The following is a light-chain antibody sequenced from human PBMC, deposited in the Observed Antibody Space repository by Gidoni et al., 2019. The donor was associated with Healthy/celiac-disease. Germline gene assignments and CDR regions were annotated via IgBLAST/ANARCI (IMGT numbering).Light chain of an antibody. V-gene: IGKV4-1*01. CDR3: QQYYSTPPR. CDR1: QSVLYSSNNKNY. J-gene: IGKJ1*01. CDR2: WAS. Sequence: DIVMTQSTDSLAVSLGERATINGKSSQSVLYSSNNKNYLAWYQQKPGQPPKLLIYWASTRESGVPDRFSDSGSGTDFTLTISSLQAEDVAVYYCQQYYSTPPRFGQGTKVEIK.